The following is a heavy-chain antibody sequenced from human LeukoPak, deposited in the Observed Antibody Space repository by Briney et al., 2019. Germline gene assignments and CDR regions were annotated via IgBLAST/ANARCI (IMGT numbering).Heavy chain of an antibody. CDR1: GFTLTIYA. V-gene: IGHV3-23*01. CDR3: ARGHVLVSWFAPV. Sequence: GGSLRLSCAHSGFTLTIYAINCLRQVPGKGLEWVSGISGSDGSTYYADSVRGRFTISRDNSKNTLNLQMNSLRAEDTAVYHCARGHVLVSWFAPVCGNGTTVTVSS. J-gene: IGHJ6*01. D-gene: IGHD3-16*01. CDR2: ISGSDGST.